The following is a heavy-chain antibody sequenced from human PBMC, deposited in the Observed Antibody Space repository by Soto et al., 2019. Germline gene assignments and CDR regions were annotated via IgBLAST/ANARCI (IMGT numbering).Heavy chain of an antibody. CDR3: ARRSSGWYFDY. V-gene: IGHV3-23*01. CDR1: GFTFSSYA. CDR2: ISGSGGST. D-gene: IGHD6-19*01. J-gene: IGHJ4*02. Sequence: GGSLRLSCAASGFTFSSYAMSWVRQAPGKGLEWVSAISGSGGSTYYADSVKGRFTISRDNSKNTLYLQMNSLRAEDTSVYYCARRSSGWYFDYWGQGTLVTVSS.